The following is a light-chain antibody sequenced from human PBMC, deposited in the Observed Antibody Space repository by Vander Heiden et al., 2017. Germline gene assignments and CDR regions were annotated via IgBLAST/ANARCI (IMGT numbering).Light chain of an antibody. Sequence: QPLVTYEPSLSLFPGGTVTRTCASSTGAVTSGYYPNWFQQKPGQAPRALSYRTSNKHSGTPARVTGSLRGGKAAMTVSGGQAEDEAKYDCLLYYGGAWVFGGGTKLTVL. J-gene: IGLJ3*02. V-gene: IGLV7-43*01. CDR1: TGAVTSGYY. CDR2: RTS. CDR3: LLYYGGAWV.